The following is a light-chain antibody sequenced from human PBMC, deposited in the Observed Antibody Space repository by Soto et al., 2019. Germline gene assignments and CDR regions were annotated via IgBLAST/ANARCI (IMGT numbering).Light chain of an antibody. CDR2: DVT. CDR1: SSDVGSYNY. V-gene: IGLV2-14*01. CDR3: SSDTTISTYV. J-gene: IGLJ1*01. Sequence: QSVLTQPASVSGSPGQSIAISCTGTSSDVGSYNYVSWYQQHPDKAPKLILYDVTNRPSGVSNRFSGSKSGNTASLTISGLQAEDEADYHCSSDTTISTYVFGTGTKVTV.